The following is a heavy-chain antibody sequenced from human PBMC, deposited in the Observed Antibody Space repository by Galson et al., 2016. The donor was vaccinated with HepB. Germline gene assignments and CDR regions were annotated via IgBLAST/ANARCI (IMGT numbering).Heavy chain of an antibody. D-gene: IGHD3-3*01. CDR3: TGAASYDFWRGYYMLDP. CDR2: IKSKTDGGTT. V-gene: IGHV3-15*07. Sequence: SLRLSCAASGFSFSHAWMHWVRQAPGKGLEWVGRIKSKTDGGTTDYAAPVKGRFAISRDNSKDTLYLQMNRLKTEDTGVYYCTGAASYDFWRGYYMLDPWGQGTLVTVSS. CDR1: GFSFSHAW. J-gene: IGHJ5*02.